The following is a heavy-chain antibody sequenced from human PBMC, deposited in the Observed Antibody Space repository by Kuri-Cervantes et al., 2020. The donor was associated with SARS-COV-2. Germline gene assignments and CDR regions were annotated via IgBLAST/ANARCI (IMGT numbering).Heavy chain of an antibody. CDR2: ISAYNGNT. CDR3: ARRGEIVVVVAAEHYYYYYGMDV. Sequence: ASVKVSCKASGYTFTSYGISWVRQAPGQGLEWMGWISAYNGNTNYAQKLQGRVTMTTETSTSTAYMELRSLRSDDTAVYYCARRGEIVVVVAAEHYYYYYGMDVWGQGTTVTVSS. D-gene: IGHD2-15*01. J-gene: IGHJ6*02. V-gene: IGHV1-18*01. CDR1: GYTFTSYG.